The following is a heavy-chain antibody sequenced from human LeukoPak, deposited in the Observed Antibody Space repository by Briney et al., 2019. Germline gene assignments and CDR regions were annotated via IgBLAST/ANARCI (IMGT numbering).Heavy chain of an antibody. D-gene: IGHD3-10*01. V-gene: IGHV1-18*01. Sequence: ASVKVSCKTSGYRFITFGINWVRQAPGQGLEWMGWINPYNGNRYYAKKFQDRFNMTTDTSTSTVNLELQTLTSDDTAIYYCARFQASEFRGFDHWGQGTLITVSS. CDR3: ARFQASEFRGFDH. CDR2: INPYNGNR. CDR1: GYRFITFG. J-gene: IGHJ4*02.